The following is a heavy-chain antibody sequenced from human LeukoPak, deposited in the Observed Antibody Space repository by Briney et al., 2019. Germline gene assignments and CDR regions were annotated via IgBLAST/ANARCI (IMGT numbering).Heavy chain of an antibody. CDR1: GFTFSSYA. J-gene: IGHJ5*02. CDR2: IRYDGNNK. CDR3: AKERTRVTGGWT. V-gene: IGHV3-30*02. Sequence: GGSLRLSCAASGFTFSSYAMSWVRQAPGKGLEWVTFIRYDGNNKYYADSVKGRFTISRDNSKNTVFLQMDSLRAEDTALYYCAKERTRVTGGWTWGQGTLVTVSS. D-gene: IGHD2-21*02.